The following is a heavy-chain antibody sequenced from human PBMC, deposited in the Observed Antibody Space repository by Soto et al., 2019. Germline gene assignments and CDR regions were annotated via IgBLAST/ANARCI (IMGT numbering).Heavy chain of an antibody. CDR2: INHSGST. CDR3: ARTPGFWRHYYGMDV. CDR1: GGSFSGYY. Sequence: SETLSLTCAVYGGSFSGYYWSWIRQPPGKGLEWIGEINHSGSTNYNPSLKSRVTISVDTSKNQFSLKLSSVTAADTAVYYCARTPGFWRHYYGMDVWGQGTTVTVSS. D-gene: IGHD3-3*01. V-gene: IGHV4-34*01. J-gene: IGHJ6*02.